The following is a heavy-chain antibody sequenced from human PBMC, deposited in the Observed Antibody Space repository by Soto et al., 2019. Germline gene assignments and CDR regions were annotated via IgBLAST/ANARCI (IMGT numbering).Heavy chain of an antibody. J-gene: IGHJ4*02. D-gene: IGHD3-22*01. V-gene: IGHV3-30-3*01. CDR1: RFTFNNYA. CDR3: YGNFYGSTGYYSDY. CDR2: ISYDGSNK. Sequence: GGSLRLSCAASRFTFNNYAMHWVRQAPGKGLEWVAVISYDGSNKSYADSVKGRFTISRDNSNNTLYLQMNSLRAEDTALYYCYGNFYGSTGYYSDYWGQGTLVNVSS.